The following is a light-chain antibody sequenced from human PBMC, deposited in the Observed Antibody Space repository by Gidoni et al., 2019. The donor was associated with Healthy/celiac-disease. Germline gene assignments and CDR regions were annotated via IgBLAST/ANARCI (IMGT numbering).Light chain of an antibody. J-gene: IGKJ1*01. V-gene: IGKV1-39*01. Sequence: IQMTQSPSSLSASVGDRVTITCRASQSISSYLNWYQQKPGKATKLLIYAASSLQSGVPSRFSGSGSGTDFTLTISSLQPEDFATYYCQQSYSTPWTFGQGTKVEIE. CDR1: QSISSY. CDR3: QQSYSTPWT. CDR2: AAS.